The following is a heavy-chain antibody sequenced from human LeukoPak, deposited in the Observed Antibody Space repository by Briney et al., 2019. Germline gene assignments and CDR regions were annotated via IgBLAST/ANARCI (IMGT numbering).Heavy chain of an antibody. J-gene: IGHJ4*02. CDR2: ISYDGSNK. D-gene: IGHD6-19*01. V-gene: IGHV3-30-3*01. CDR3: ARGIAVAGSVLGDYFDY. CDR1: GFTFSSYA. Sequence: GGSLRLSCAASGFTFSSYAMHWVRQAPGKGLEWVAVISYDGSNKYYADSVKGRFTISRDNSKNTLYLQMNSLRAEDTAVYYCARGIAVAGSVLGDYFDYWGQGTLDTVSS.